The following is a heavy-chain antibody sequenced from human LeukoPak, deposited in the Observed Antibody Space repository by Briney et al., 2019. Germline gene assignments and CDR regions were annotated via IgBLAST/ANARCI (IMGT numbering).Heavy chain of an antibody. J-gene: IGHJ3*02. D-gene: IGHD3-9*01. Sequence: SETLSLTCTVSGGSLSSGSYYWSWIRQPPGKGLEWIGYIYYSGSTNYNPSLKSRFTISVDTSKSQFSLKLSAVTAADTAVYYCARDRITISPGAFDIWGQGKMVTVSS. V-gene: IGHV4-61*01. CDR3: ARDRITISPGAFDI. CDR2: IYYSGST. CDR1: GGSLSSGSYY.